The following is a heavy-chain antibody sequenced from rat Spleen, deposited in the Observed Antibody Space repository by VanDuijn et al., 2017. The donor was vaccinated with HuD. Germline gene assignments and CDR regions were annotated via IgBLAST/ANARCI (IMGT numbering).Heavy chain of an antibody. CDR3: VRQGYLRDWYFDV. D-gene: IGHD2-5*01. J-gene: IGHJ1*01. Sequence: EVQLVESGGGLVQPGRSLKLSCAASGLSFSNYDMAWVRQAPTKGLEWVATISYDGSTTYYRDSVKGRFTISRDDGKSTLYLEMDSLRSEDMATYYCVRQGYLRDWYFDVWGPGTMVTVSS. V-gene: IGHV5-29*01. CDR1: GLSFSNYD. CDR2: ISYDGSTT.